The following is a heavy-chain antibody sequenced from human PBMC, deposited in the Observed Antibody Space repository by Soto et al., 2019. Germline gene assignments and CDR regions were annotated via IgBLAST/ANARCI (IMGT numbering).Heavy chain of an antibody. CDR1: GGSISSYY. CDR2: IYYSGST. Sequence: PSETLSLTCTVSGGSISSYYWSWIRQPPGKGLEWIGYIYYSGSTNYNPSLKSRVTISVDTSKNQFPLKLSSVTAADTAVYYCASEYITIFGVVMDVWGQGTTVTVSS. CDR3: ASEYITIFGVVMDV. V-gene: IGHV4-59*01. D-gene: IGHD3-3*01. J-gene: IGHJ6*02.